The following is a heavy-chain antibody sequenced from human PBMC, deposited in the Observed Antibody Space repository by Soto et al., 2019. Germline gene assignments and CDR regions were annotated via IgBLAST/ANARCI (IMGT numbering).Heavy chain of an antibody. J-gene: IGHJ5*02. CDR1: GGSISSGGHY. V-gene: IGHV4-31*03. CDR2: IYYSGST. CDR3: ARVTPPDWFDP. Sequence: TLSLTCTVSGGSISSGGHYWTWIRQHPGKGLEWIGYIYYSGSTYYNPSLKSRFTISVDTSKNQFSLKLSSVTAADTAVYYCARVTPPDWFDPWGQGTLVTVSS.